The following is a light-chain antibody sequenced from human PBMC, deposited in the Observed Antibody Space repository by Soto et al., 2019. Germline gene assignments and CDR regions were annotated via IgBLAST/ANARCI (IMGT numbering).Light chain of an antibody. V-gene: IGLV2-11*01. CDR2: DVT. CDR3: CSYAGIYPWV. Sequence: QSALTQPRSVSGSPGQSVAISCTGTSSDVGGYDFVSWYQQHPGKAPKVLIYDVTKRPSGVPDRFSGSKSGNTASLTISGLQGEDDADYYCCSYAGIYPWVFGGGTKLIVL. CDR1: SSDVGGYDF. J-gene: IGLJ3*02.